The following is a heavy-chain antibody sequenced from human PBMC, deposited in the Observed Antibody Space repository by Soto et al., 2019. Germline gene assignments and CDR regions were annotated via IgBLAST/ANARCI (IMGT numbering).Heavy chain of an antibody. Sequence: SVKVSCKASGFTFSNSAVQWVRQPRGQRLEWMGWIVVGSGHPNLAQKFQDRVTLTRDMSTGTAHMELSSLRSEDTAVYYCAADVIAVAGDFDYWGQGTQVTVSS. J-gene: IGHJ4*02. CDR3: AADVIAVAGDFDY. V-gene: IGHV1-58*01. D-gene: IGHD6-19*01. CDR2: IVVGSGHP. CDR1: GFTFSNSA.